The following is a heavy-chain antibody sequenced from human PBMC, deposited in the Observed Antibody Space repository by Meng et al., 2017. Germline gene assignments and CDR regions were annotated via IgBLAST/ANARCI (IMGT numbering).Heavy chain of an antibody. CDR3: ARDMNIVATNPHDFDY. CDR2: ISYDGSNK. V-gene: IGHV3-30*01. D-gene: IGHD5-12*01. Sequence: QVPLVGSGGGVVQPGRSLRLSCAASGFTFSSYAMHWVRQAPGKGLEWVAVISYDGSNKYYADSVKGRFTISRDNSKNTLYLQMNSLRAEDTAVYYCARDMNIVATNPHDFDYWGQGTLVTVSS. J-gene: IGHJ4*02. CDR1: GFTFSSYA.